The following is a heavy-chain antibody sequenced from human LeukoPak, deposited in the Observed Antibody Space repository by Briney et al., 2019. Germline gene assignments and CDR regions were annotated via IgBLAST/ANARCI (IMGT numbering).Heavy chain of an antibody. CDR2: INPSGGTT. D-gene: IGHD6-19*01. Sequence: ASVKVSCKASGYTFTSDYIYWVRQAPGQGLEGMGRINPSGGTTSYAQKFQGRVTMTSDTSTSTVYMELSSLRSEDTAVYYCARRGTVAGFDYWGQGTLVTVSS. CDR3: ARRGTVAGFDY. V-gene: IGHV1-46*01. J-gene: IGHJ4*02. CDR1: GYTFTSDY.